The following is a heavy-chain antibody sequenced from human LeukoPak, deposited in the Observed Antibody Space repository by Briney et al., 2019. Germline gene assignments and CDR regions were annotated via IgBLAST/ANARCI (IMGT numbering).Heavy chain of an antibody. J-gene: IGHJ3*02. Sequence: PSETLSLTCTVSGGSISSYYWSWIRQPPGKGLEWIGYIYYSGSTNYNPSLKSRVTISVDTSKNQFSLKLSSVTAADTAVYYCARDYYDSSGYYLADAFDIWGQGTMVTVSS. CDR3: ARDYYDSSGYYLADAFDI. CDR2: IYYSGST. D-gene: IGHD3-22*01. CDR1: GGSISSYY. V-gene: IGHV4-59*12.